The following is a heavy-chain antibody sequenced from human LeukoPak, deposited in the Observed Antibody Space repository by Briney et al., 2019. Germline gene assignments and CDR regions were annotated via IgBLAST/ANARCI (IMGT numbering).Heavy chain of an antibody. J-gene: IGHJ1*01. CDR3: AKDLRYSSSWYLFQH. D-gene: IGHD6-13*01. V-gene: IGHV3-66*01. Sequence: GGSLRLSCAASEFTVSSNYMSWVRQAPGKGLEWVSVIYSGGSTYYADSVKGRFTISRDNSKNTLYLQMNSLRAEDTAVYYCAKDLRYSSSWYLFQHWGQGTLVTVSS. CDR1: EFTVSSNY. CDR2: IYSGGST.